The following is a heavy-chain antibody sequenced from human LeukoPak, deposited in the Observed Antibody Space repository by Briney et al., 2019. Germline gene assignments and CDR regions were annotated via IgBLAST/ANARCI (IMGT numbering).Heavy chain of an antibody. CDR1: GFTFDDFA. D-gene: IGHD6-19*01. CDR3: AKDFSSGWTDWFDS. V-gene: IGHV3-43*02. Sequence: GGSLRLSCVAAGFTFDDFAMHWVRQAPGKGLEWVSLISGDGDNTFYADSVKGRFTISRDNSKNSLFLQMNSLRTDDTALYYCAKDFSSGWTDWFDSWGQGTLVTVSS. J-gene: IGHJ5*01. CDR2: ISGDGDNT.